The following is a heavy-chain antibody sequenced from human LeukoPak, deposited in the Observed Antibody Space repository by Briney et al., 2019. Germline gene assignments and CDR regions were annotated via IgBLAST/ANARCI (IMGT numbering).Heavy chain of an antibody. CDR1: GGSFSNYY. J-gene: IGHJ4*02. Sequence: SETLSLTCTVPGGSFSNYYWSWIRQPPGKGLEWIGYIYHSGTTNYNPSLKSRVTFSVDTSKNQFSLELTSVTAADTAVYYCARQNPAASGQGLDYWGQGTLVTVSS. V-gene: IGHV4-59*08. CDR2: IYHSGTT. CDR3: ARQNPAASGQGLDY. D-gene: IGHD6-13*01.